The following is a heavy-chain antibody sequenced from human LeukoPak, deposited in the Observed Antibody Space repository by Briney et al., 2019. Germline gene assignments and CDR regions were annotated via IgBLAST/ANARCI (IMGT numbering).Heavy chain of an antibody. J-gene: IGHJ6*02. CDR1: GFTFSSYA. D-gene: IGHD2-15*01. CDR3: ARDEVGSGGSFMDV. Sequence: PGRSLRLSCAASGFTFSSYAMHWVRQAPGKGLEWVAVISYDGSNKYYADSVKGRFTISRDNSKNTLYLQMNNLRAEDTAVYYCARDEVGSGGSFMDVWGQGTTVTVSS. V-gene: IGHV3-30-3*01. CDR2: ISYDGSNK.